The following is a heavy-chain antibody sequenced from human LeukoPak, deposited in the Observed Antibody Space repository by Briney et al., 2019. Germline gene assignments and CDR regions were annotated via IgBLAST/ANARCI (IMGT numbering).Heavy chain of an antibody. CDR1: GFTFSNYA. J-gene: IGHJ4*02. CDR3: AKDLGNSGSWDY. CDR2: ISGSGTST. Sequence: PGESLGLSCAASGFTFSNYAMSWVRQAPGKGLEWVSLISGSGTSTYYADSVKGRFTVSRDRSKNTLHLQMNSLRAEDTAVYYCAKDLGNSGSWDYWGQGALVTVST. D-gene: IGHD1-26*01. V-gene: IGHV3-23*01.